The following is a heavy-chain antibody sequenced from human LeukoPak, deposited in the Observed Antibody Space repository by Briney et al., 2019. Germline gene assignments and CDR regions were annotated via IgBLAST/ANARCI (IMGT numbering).Heavy chain of an antibody. J-gene: IGHJ4*02. V-gene: IGHV3-64*01. CDR2: LNSNGDAS. Sequence: GGSLRLSCVVSGFTFSSHAVHWVRQAPGKGLECVAVLNSNGDASYYANSVKGRFTISRDDSKNTLYLQMGSLRAEGMGVYYCARNRREGTSGYYDYWGQGALVTVSS. D-gene: IGHD3-22*01. CDR1: GFTFSSHA. CDR3: ARNRREGTSGYYDY.